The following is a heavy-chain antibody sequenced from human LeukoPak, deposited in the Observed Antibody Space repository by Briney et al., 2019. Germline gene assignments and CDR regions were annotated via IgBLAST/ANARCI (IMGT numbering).Heavy chain of an antibody. CDR1: GFTLSSFA. D-gene: IGHD3-9*01. CDR2: ITGSGSGA. J-gene: IGHJ4*02. CDR3: ARGLQGYYDGLTGYYRGRYYFDY. Sequence: GGSLRLSCAASGFTLSSFAINWVRQAPGKGLEWVSVITGSGSGADYADSVKGRFTISRDNSQNTVHLQMNSLRAEDTAVYYCARGLQGYYDGLTGYYRGRYYFDYWGQGTLVTVSS. V-gene: IGHV3-23*01.